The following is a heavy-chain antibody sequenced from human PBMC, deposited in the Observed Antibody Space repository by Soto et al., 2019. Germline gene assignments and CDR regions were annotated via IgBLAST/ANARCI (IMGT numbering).Heavy chain of an antibody. Sequence: GGSLRLSCAASGFTFSSYSMVWVRQAPEKGLEWVSSIGGSSGHIYYADSLKGRFTISRDNAKNSLYLQMNSLRVDDTAVYYCARTNGAYPNYFDYWGQGTLVTGSS. CDR3: ARTNGAYPNYFDY. J-gene: IGHJ4*02. D-gene: IGHD2-8*01. V-gene: IGHV3-21*01. CDR2: IGGSSGHI. CDR1: GFTFSSYS.